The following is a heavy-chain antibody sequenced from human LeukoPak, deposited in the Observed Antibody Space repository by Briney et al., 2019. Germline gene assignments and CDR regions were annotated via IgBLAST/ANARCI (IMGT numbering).Heavy chain of an antibody. Sequence: GGSLRLSCAASGFTFSDYYMSWIRQAPGKGLEWVSYISSSGSTIYYADSVKGRFTISRDNAKNSLYLQMNSLRAEHKAVYFCARGGYEVLRYIDMFPPANYIDYWGQGTPVTVSS. CDR2: ISSSGSTI. J-gene: IGHJ4*02. CDR3: ARGGYEVLRYIDMFPPANYIDY. CDR1: GFTFSDYY. V-gene: IGHV3-11*01. D-gene: IGHD3-9*01.